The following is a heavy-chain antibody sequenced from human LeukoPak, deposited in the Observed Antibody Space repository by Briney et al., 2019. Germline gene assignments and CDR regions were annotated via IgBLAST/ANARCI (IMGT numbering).Heavy chain of an antibody. Sequence: ASVKVSSKASGYTFTSYYMHWVRQAPGQGLEWMGIINPSGGSTSYAQKFQGRVTMTRGTSTSTVYMELSSLRSEDTAVYYCARDLGTEMATIFYFDYWGQGTLVTVSS. CDR2: INPSGGST. CDR3: ARDLGTEMATIFYFDY. J-gene: IGHJ4*02. CDR1: GYTFTSYY. D-gene: IGHD5-24*01. V-gene: IGHV1-46*01.